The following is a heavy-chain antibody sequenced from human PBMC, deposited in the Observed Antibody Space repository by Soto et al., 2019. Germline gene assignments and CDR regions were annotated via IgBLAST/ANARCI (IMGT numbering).Heavy chain of an antibody. CDR2: ISSSSSNI. CDR3: AREGPYSSSFDY. CDR1: GFTFSSYS. Sequence: PGGSLRLSCAASGFTFSSYSMNWVRQAPGKGLEWVSYISSSSSNIYYADSVKGRFTISRDNAKNSLYLQMNSLRAEDTAVYYCAREGPYSSSFDYWGQGTLVTVSS. J-gene: IGHJ4*02. V-gene: IGHV3-21*01. D-gene: IGHD6-6*01.